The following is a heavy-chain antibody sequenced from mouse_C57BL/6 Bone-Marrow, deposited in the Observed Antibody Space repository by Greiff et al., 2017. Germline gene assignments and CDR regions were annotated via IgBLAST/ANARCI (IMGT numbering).Heavy chain of an antibody. J-gene: IGHJ2*01. Sequence: EVKLVESGGGLVKPGGSLKLSCAASGFTFSSYAMSWVRPTPEKRLEWVATISDGGSYTYYPDNVKGRFTISRDNAKNNLYLQMSHLKSEDTAMYYYARGDYGSSSFDYWGQGTTLTVPS. D-gene: IGHD1-1*01. CDR1: GFTFSSYA. V-gene: IGHV5-4*03. CDR3: ARGDYGSSSFDY. CDR2: ISDGGSYT.